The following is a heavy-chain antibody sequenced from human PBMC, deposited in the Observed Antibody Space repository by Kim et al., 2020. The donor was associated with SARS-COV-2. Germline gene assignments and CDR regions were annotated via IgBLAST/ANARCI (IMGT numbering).Heavy chain of an antibody. CDR3: ARFLGYSSGWYFGGDYYYYGMDV. J-gene: IGHJ6*02. Sequence: ASVKVSCKASGYTFTSYGISLVRQAPGQGLEWMGWISAYNGNTNYAQKLQGRVTMTTDTSTSTAYMELRSLRSDDTAVYYCARFLGYSSGWYFGGDYYYYGMDVWGQGTTVTVSS. V-gene: IGHV1-18*01. CDR2: ISAYNGNT. D-gene: IGHD6-19*01. CDR1: GYTFTSYG.